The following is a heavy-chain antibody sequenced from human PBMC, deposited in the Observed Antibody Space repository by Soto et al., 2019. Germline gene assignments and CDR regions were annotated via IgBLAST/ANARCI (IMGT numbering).Heavy chain of an antibody. D-gene: IGHD4-17*01. J-gene: IGHJ3*02. CDR3: ARDYGNYKGDAFDI. CDR2: IHPNTGGT. CDR1: GYTFTDHY. V-gene: IGHV1-2*04. Sequence: QVQLVQSGAEVKKPGASVKVSCKASGYTFTDHYLHWVRQAPGQGLEWMGWIHPNTGGTNYAQNFQDWVTMTRDTSVNTAYMELSRLRSDDTAVYYCARDYGNYKGDAFDIWGQGTMVTVSS.